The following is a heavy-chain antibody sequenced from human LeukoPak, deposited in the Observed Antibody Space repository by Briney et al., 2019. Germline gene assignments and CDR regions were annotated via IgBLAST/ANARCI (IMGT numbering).Heavy chain of an antibody. CDR2: IRNDGSGQ. J-gene: IGHJ6*03. CDR3: VKGVGGAANYYYLDV. CDR1: GFTFRSYG. Sequence: GGSLRLSCAVSGFTFRSYGMHWVRQAPGKGLEWLAFIRNDGSGQYYPDSVRGRFTISRDNSKNALYLQMNSLRPEETAVYYCVKGVGGAANYYYLDVWGKGTSVTVSS. V-gene: IGHV3-30*02. D-gene: IGHD3-16*01.